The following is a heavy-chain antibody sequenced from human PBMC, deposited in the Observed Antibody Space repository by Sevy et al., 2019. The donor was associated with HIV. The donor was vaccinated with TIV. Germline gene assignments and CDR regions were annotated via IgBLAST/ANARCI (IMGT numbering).Heavy chain of an antibody. J-gene: IGHJ4*02. CDR2: ISASGVKT. D-gene: IGHD3-16*01. Sequence: GGSLRLSCAASGFTFSNYAMSWVRQAPGKGLEWVSTISASGVKTYHADSVKGRFTVARDNSENTLYLQLSSLGAEDTAVYYCAKDWTSQSYYDSLDLDHWGQRTLVTVSS. V-gene: IGHV3-23*01. CDR1: GFTFSNYA. CDR3: AKDWTSQSYYDSLDLDH.